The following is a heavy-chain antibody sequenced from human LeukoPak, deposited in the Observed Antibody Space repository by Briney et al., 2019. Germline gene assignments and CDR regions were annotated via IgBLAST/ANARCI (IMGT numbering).Heavy chain of an antibody. J-gene: IGHJ4*02. CDR1: GGTFSSYA. D-gene: IGHD2-15*01. CDR3: ARSRLAAVGYCSGGSCYGHFDY. V-gene: IGHV1-69*01. Sequence: SVKVSCKASGGTFSSYAISWVRQAPGQGLEWMGGIIPIFGTANYAQKFQGRVTITADESTSTAYMELSSLRSEDTAVYYRARSRLAAVGYCSGGSCYGHFDYWGQGTLVTVSS. CDR2: IIPIFGTA.